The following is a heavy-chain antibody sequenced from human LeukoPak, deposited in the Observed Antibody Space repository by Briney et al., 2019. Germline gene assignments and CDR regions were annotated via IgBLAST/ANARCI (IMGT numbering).Heavy chain of an antibody. V-gene: IGHV3-23*01. CDR3: AKGPPYGEYFQH. CDR2: ISGSGGST. J-gene: IGHJ1*01. Sequence: PGGSLRLSCAASGFTFSSNAMSWVHQAPGKGLEWVSAISGSGGSTYYADSVKGRFTISRDNSKNTLYLQMNSLRAEDTAVYYCAKGPPYGEYFQHWGQGTLVTVSS. D-gene: IGHD4-17*01. CDR1: GFTFSSNA.